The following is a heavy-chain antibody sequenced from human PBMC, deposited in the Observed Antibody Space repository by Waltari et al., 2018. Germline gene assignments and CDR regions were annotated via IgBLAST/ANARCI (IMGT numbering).Heavy chain of an antibody. V-gene: IGHV3-23*01. CDR2: LSGSGGSR. D-gene: IGHD3-22*01. CDR3: AKLNGQGHDYYDSSGYLGY. CDR1: GFPFSSYA. Sequence: EVQLLESGGGLVQPGGSLRLSCAASGFPFSSYAMRWVRQAPGKGLEWVSALSGSGGSRYYADSVKGRFTISRDNSKNTLYLQMNSLRAEDTAVYYCAKLNGQGHDYYDSSGYLGYWGQGTLVTVSS. J-gene: IGHJ4*02.